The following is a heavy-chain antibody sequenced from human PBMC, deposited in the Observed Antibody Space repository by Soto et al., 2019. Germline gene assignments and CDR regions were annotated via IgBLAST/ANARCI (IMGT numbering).Heavy chain of an antibody. CDR1: GGSISSGDYY. Sequence: SETLSLTCTVSGGSISSGDYYWSWIRQPPGKGLEWIGYIYYSGSTYYNPSLKSRVTISVDTSKNQFSLKLSSVTAADTAVYYCARERLLWFGDDAFDIWGQGTMVTVSS. D-gene: IGHD3-10*01. V-gene: IGHV4-30-4*01. CDR2: IYYSGST. J-gene: IGHJ3*02. CDR3: ARERLLWFGDDAFDI.